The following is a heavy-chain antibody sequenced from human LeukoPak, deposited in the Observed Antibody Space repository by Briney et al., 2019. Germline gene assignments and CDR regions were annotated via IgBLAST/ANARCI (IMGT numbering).Heavy chain of an antibody. CDR3: AKDEMFSSAWYFDY. V-gene: IGHV3-23*01. CDR1: GFPFSSYP. D-gene: IGHD6-19*01. Sequence: PGGSLRLSCAGSGFPFSSYPISWVRQPPGKGLEWVSAITASGDSTYSADSVKGRFTISRDNSRNTLFLEMSSLRAEDTAVYYCAKDEMFSSAWYFDYWGQGTLVTVSS. J-gene: IGHJ4*02. CDR2: ITASGDST.